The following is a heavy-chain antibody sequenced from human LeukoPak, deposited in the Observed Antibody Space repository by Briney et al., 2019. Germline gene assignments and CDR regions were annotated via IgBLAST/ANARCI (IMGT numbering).Heavy chain of an antibody. V-gene: IGHV3-23*01. CDR1: GFSFSSYD. CDR2: ISANGVST. Sequence: TGGSLRLSCAATGFSFSSYDMIWVRQAPGKGLEWVSSISANGVSTYYADSVKGRFTLSRDNSRNTLYLGMNSLRADDTAVYYCARDGSGKYSLDYWGQGTLVTVSS. J-gene: IGHJ4*02. D-gene: IGHD3-10*01. CDR3: ARDGSGKYSLDY.